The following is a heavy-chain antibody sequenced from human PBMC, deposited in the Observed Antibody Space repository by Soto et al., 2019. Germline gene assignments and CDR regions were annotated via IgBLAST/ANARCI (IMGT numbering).Heavy chain of an antibody. Sequence: EVQLVESGGGLIQPGGSLGLSCAASGFTISTNYMSWVRQAPGKGLKWVSVIFSGGRTYYADSVKGRFTISRDISKNTLDLQMNSLRADDTAVYYCARVPDTGGRDFFDYWGHGTLVTVSS. J-gene: IGHJ4*01. V-gene: IGHV3-53*01. CDR1: GFTISTNY. CDR2: IFSGGRT. CDR3: ARVPDTGGRDFFDY. D-gene: IGHD7-27*01.